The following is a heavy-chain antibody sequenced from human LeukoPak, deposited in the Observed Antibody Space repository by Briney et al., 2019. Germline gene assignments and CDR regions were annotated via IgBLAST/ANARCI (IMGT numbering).Heavy chain of an antibody. CDR1: GFTFSSYG. CDR2: TSSRGYTI. V-gene: IGHV3-48*03. CDR3: ARGDYHYYGMDV. J-gene: IGHJ6*02. Sequence: GGSLRLSCAASGFTFSSYGMNWVRQAPGKGLEWVSYTSSRGYTIYYADSVKGRFSISRDNAKNSLYLQMSSLRAEDTAVYYCARGDYHYYGMDVWGQGTTVTVSS.